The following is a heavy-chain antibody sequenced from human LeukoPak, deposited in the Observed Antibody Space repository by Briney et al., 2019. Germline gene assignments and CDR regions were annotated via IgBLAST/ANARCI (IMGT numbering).Heavy chain of an antibody. CDR1: GFTFSSYG. CDR2: IRYDGSNK. J-gene: IGHJ3*02. CDR3: ARGRDFWSGWGSDAFDI. V-gene: IGHV3-30*02. Sequence: GGSLRLSCAASGFTFSSYGMHWVRQAPGKGLEWVAFIRYDGSNKYYADSVKGRFTISRDNAKNSLYLQMNSLRAEDTALYYCARGRDFWSGWGSDAFDIWGQGTMVTVSS. D-gene: IGHD3-3*01.